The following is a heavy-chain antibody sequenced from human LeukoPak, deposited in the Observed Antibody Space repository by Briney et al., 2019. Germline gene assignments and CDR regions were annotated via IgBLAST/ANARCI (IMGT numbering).Heavy chain of an antibody. CDR3: ARELVMAMALDY. J-gene: IGHJ4*02. D-gene: IGHD3-16*02. CDR2: IKQDGSEK. CDR1: GFTFSSYA. V-gene: IGHV3-7*01. Sequence: PGGSLRLSCAASGFTFSSYAMSWVRQAPGKGLEWVANIKQDGSEKYYVDSVKGRFTISRDNAKNSLYLQMNSLRAEDTAVYYCARELVMAMALDYWGQGTLVTVSS.